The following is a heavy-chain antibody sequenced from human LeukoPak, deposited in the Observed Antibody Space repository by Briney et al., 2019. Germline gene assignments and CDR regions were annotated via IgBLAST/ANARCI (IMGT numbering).Heavy chain of an antibody. CDR3: AKSFAKGDY. CDR2: ISGGSDTH. V-gene: IGHV3-23*01. Sequence: GGSLRLSCAASGFTFSDYGMVWVRQAPGNGLEWISYISGGSDTHTYADSVKGRFTISRDNSKNTLYLRMNSLRAEDTAVYYWAKSFAKGDYWGRGTLVTVSS. J-gene: IGHJ4*02. CDR1: GFTFSDYG.